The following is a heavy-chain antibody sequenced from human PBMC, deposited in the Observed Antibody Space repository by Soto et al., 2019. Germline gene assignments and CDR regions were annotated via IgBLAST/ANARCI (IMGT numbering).Heavy chain of an antibody. CDR1: GFTFSSYG. CDR2: IWYDGSNK. CDR3: ARESAGTTYFDY. Sequence: GGSLRLSCAASGFTFSSYGMHWVRQAPGKGLEWVAVIWYDGSNKYYADSVKGRFTISRDNSKNTLYLQMNSLRAEDTAVYYCARESAGTTYFDYWGQGTLVTVSS. V-gene: IGHV3-33*01. J-gene: IGHJ4*02. D-gene: IGHD1-7*01.